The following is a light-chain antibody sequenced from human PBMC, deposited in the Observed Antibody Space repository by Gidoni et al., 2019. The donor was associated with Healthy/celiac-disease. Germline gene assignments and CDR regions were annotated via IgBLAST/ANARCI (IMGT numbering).Light chain of an antibody. V-gene: IGKV1-39*01. CDR3: QQSYSTPPS. CDR1: QSISSY. CDR2: AAS. Sequence: EIQMTQSPSSLSASVGDRVTITCLASQSISSYLNCYQQKPGKAPKLLTYAASSLQSWVPSRFSGSGSGTDFTLTIRSLQPADFATYYCQQSYSTPPSFGQGTRLEIK. J-gene: IGKJ5*01.